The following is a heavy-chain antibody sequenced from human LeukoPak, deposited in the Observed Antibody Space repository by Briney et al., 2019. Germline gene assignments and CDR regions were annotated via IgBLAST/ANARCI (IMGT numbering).Heavy chain of an antibody. Sequence: GGSLRLSCAASGFTFSSYWMSRVRQAPGKGLEWVANIKQDGSEKYYVDSVKGRFTISRDNAKNSLYLQMNSLRAEDTALYYCARAGMDGRGYYQGFDYWGQGTLVTVSS. J-gene: IGHJ4*02. CDR2: IKQDGSEK. CDR3: ARAGMDGRGYYQGFDY. D-gene: IGHD3-22*01. CDR1: GFTFSSYW. V-gene: IGHV3-7*01.